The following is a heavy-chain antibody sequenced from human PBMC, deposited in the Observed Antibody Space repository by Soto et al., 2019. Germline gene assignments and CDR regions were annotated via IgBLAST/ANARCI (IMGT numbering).Heavy chain of an antibody. Sequence: PLGSLRLSCAASGFTFSSYSMNWFRQAPGKGLEWVSSISRSAGNTYYADSVKGRFTISRDNAKNSMYLQMNSLRAEDTAVYYCARDQVPGLDAFDIWGQGTMVTVSS. CDR1: GFTFSSYS. V-gene: IGHV3-21*01. J-gene: IGHJ3*02. CDR2: ISRSAGNT. CDR3: ARDQVPGLDAFDI.